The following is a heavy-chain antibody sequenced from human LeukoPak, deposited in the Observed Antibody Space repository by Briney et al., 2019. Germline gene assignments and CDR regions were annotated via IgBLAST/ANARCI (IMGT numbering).Heavy chain of an antibody. Sequence: SETLSLTCTVSGGSISSYYWSWIRQPPGKGLGWIGYIYYSGSTNYNPSLKSRVTISVDTSKNQFSLKLSSVTAADTAVYYCARVEVITMVRGVINWFDPWGQGTLVTVSS. V-gene: IGHV4-59*01. J-gene: IGHJ5*02. CDR3: ARVEVITMVRGVINWFDP. D-gene: IGHD3-10*01. CDR2: IYYSGST. CDR1: GGSISSYY.